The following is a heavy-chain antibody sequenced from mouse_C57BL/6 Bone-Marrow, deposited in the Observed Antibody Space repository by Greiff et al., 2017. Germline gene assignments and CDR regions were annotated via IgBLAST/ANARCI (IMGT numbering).Heavy chain of an antibody. D-gene: IGHD1-1*01. J-gene: IGHJ1*03. Sequence: LVESGPELVKPGASVKLSCKASGYTFTSYDINWVKQRPGQGLEWIGWIYPRDGSTKYNEKFKGKATLTVDTSSSTAYMELHSLTSEDSAVYVCARSPYYGSSSFDVWGTGTTVTVSS. V-gene: IGHV1-85*01. CDR1: GYTFTSYD. CDR3: ARSPYYGSSSFDV. CDR2: IYPRDGST.